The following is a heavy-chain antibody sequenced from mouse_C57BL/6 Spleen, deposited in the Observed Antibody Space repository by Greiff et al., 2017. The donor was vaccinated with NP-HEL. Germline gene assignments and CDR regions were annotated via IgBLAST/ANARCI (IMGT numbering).Heavy chain of an antibody. J-gene: IGHJ3*01. Sequence: EVKLVESGGGLVKPGGSLKLSCAASGFTFSSYAMSWVRQTPEKRLEWVATISDGGSYTYYPDNVKGRFTISRDNAKNNLYLQMSHLKSEDTAMYYCAREGDYGSRAYWGQGTLVTVSA. CDR1: GFTFSSYA. D-gene: IGHD1-1*01. V-gene: IGHV5-4*01. CDR3: AREGDYGSRAY. CDR2: ISDGGSYT.